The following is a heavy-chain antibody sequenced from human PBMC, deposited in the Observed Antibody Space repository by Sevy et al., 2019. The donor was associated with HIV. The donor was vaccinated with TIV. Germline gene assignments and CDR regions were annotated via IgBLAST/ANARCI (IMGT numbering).Heavy chain of an antibody. V-gene: IGHV3-13*01. J-gene: IGHJ3*01. CDR2: IGLSGDT. CDR1: AFTFSSYD. D-gene: IGHD6-13*01. Sequence: GESLKISCAATAFTFSSYDMHWVRQVAGKGLEWVSSIGLSGDTYFAGSVKGRFTISRDNVKNYLYLQMSSLGAGDTAVYYCARETAADAFDVWGQGTFVTVSS. CDR3: ARETAADAFDV.